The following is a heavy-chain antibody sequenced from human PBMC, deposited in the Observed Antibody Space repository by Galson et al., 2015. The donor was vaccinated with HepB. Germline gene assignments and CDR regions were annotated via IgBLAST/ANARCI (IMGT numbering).Heavy chain of an antibody. CDR1: GDSVSHNHVA. J-gene: IGHJ3*02. V-gene: IGHV6-1*01. Sequence: CAISGDSVSHNHVAWNWIRQSPSRGLEWLGRTYRGSNQYAASMRGRIAINSDTSTNQFSLQLSSVTPEDTGLYYCARGAYSSFDIWGQGTMVTVSS. CDR2: TYRGSN. D-gene: IGHD2-15*01. CDR3: ARGAYSSFDI.